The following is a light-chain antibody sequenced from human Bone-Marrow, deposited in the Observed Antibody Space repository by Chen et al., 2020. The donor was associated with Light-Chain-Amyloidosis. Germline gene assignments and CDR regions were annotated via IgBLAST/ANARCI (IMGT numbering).Light chain of an antibody. CDR2: EVT. J-gene: IGLJ1*01. V-gene: IGLV2-14*01. CDR1: SSDVGGDNH. CDR3: SSYTITNTLV. Sequence: QSALTQPASVSGSPGQSITISCTGTSSDVGGDNHVSWYQQHPDKAPKLMIYEVTNRPSWVPDRFSGSKSANTASLTISGPQTEDEADYFCSSYTITNTLVFGSGTRVTVL.